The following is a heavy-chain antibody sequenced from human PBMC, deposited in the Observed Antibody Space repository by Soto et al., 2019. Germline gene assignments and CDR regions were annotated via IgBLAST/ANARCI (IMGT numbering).Heavy chain of an antibody. Sequence: SVKVSCKASGGTLSSYAISWVRQAPGQGLEWMGGIIPIFGTANYAQKFQGRVTITADESTSTAYMELSSLRSEDTAVYYCARGAVAGSSIDYWGQGTLVTVSS. J-gene: IGHJ4*02. CDR2: IIPIFGTA. D-gene: IGHD6-19*01. V-gene: IGHV1-69*13. CDR1: GGTLSSYA. CDR3: ARGAVAGSSIDY.